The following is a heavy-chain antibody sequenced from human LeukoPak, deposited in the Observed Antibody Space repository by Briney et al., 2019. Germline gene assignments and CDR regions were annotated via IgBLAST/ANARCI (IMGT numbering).Heavy chain of an antibody. V-gene: IGHV4-61*02. CDR1: GGSISSGSYY. CDR3: ARRHVEYSSSSDPYYFDY. CDR2: IYTSGST. Sequence: SETLSLTCTVSGGSISSGSYYWSWIRQPAGKGLEWIGRIYTSGSTNYNPSLKSRVTISVDTSKNQFSLKLSSVTAADTAVYFCARRHVEYSSSSDPYYFDYWGQGTLVTVSS. D-gene: IGHD6-6*01. J-gene: IGHJ4*02.